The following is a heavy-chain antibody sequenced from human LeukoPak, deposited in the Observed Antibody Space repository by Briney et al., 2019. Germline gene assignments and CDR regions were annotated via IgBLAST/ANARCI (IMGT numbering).Heavy chain of an antibody. Sequence: GGSLRLSCAASGFTFSSYWMSWVRQAPGKGLEWVSSITTSSIYIYYGDSVKGRFTISRDNDKNSLYLQMNSLRAEDTAVYYCARDRLLPYYDILTGYYSSGIPFDYWAREPWSPSPQ. D-gene: IGHD3-9*01. J-gene: IGHJ4*02. V-gene: IGHV3-21*01. CDR2: ITTSSIYI. CDR3: ARDRLLPYYDILTGYYSSGIPFDY. CDR1: GFTFSSYW.